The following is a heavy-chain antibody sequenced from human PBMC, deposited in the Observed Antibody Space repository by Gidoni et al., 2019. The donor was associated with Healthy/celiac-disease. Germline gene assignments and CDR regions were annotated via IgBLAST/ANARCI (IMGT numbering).Heavy chain of an antibody. CDR3: ARDQVYYYGSGSYYNVPSDY. CDR1: GYTFTSYG. J-gene: IGHJ4*02. V-gene: IGHV1-18*01. CDR2: ISAYNGNT. D-gene: IGHD3-10*01. Sequence: QVQLVQSGAEVKKPGASVKVSCKASGYTFTSYGISWVRQAPGQGLEWMGWISAYNGNTTYAQKLQGRVTMTTDTSTSTAYMELRSLRSDDTAVYYCARDQVYYYGSGSYYNVPSDYWGQGTLVTVSS.